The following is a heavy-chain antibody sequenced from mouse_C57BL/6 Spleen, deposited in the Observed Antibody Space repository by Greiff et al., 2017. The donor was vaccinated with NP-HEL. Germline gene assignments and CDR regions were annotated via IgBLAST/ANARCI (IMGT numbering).Heavy chain of an antibody. Sequence: VQLQQSGAELVRPGTSVKVSCKASGYAFTNYLIEWVKQRPGQGLEWIGVINPGSGGTNYNEKFKGKATLTADKSSSTAYMQLSSLTSEDSAVYFCAREWAPPFAYWGQGTLVTVSA. CDR1: GYAFTNYL. CDR3: AREWAPPFAY. CDR2: INPGSGGT. J-gene: IGHJ3*01. V-gene: IGHV1-54*01. D-gene: IGHD1-3*01.